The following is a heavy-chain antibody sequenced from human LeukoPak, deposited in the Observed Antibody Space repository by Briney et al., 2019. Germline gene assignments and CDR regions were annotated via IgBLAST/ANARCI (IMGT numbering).Heavy chain of an antibody. Sequence: SETLSLTCAVYGGSFSGYFWSWIRQPPGKGLEWIGEINHSGSTNYNPSLKSRVTISVDTSKNQFSLKLSSVTAADTAVYYCASVYDSSGYYPFWGQGTLVTVSS. CDR2: INHSGST. J-gene: IGHJ4*02. CDR3: ASVYDSSGYYPF. V-gene: IGHV4-34*01. CDR1: GGSFSGYF. D-gene: IGHD3-22*01.